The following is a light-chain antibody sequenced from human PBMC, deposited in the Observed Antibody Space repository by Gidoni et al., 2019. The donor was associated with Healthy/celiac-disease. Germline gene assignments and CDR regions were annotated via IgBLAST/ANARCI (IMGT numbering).Light chain of an antibody. J-gene: IGKJ2*01. CDR1: QSVSISD. CDR2: GAS. V-gene: IGKV3-20*01. Sequence: EIVLTQSPCTLALSPGERATLSCRASQSVSISDLAWYQQKPGQAPRLLIYGASSRATGSPDRFSGSGSGTDFTLTISRLAPEDFAVYYCQQYGSSPYTFGQGTKLEIK. CDR3: QQYGSSPYT.